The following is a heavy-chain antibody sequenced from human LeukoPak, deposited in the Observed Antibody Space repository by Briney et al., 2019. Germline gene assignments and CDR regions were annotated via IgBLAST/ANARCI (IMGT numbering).Heavy chain of an antibody. CDR1: GFTFSSYA. Sequence: PGGSLRLSCAASGFTFSSYAMSWVRQAPGKGLEWVSAISGSGGSTYYADSVKGRFTISRDNSKNTLYLQMNSLRAEDTAVYYCARDPARARGAVADNYWGQGTLVTVSS. CDR3: ARDPARARGAVADNY. D-gene: IGHD6-19*01. CDR2: ISGSGGST. V-gene: IGHV3-23*01. J-gene: IGHJ4*02.